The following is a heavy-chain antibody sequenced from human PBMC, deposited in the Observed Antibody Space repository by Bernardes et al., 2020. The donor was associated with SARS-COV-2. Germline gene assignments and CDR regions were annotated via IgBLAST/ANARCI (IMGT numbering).Heavy chain of an antibody. CDR3: ARGRQDYYDSSGYYSFDY. D-gene: IGHD3-22*01. CDR1: GYTFTSYD. V-gene: IGHV1-8*01. CDR2: MNPNSGNT. Sequence: ASVKVSCKASGYTFTSYDINWVRQATGQGLEWMGWMNPNSGNTGYAQKFQGRVTMTRNTSISTAYMELSSLRSEDTAVYYCARGRQDYYDSSGYYSFDYWGQGTLVTVSS. J-gene: IGHJ4*02.